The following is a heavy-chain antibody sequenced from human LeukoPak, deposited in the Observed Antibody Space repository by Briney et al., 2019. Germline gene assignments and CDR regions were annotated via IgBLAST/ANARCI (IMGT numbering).Heavy chain of an antibody. CDR2: IKNKAEGGTT. J-gene: IGHJ4*02. CDR3: TTSGTPFQY. V-gene: IGHV3-15*01. D-gene: IGHD3-10*01. CDR1: GFIFNNAW. Sequence: GGSLRLSCAASGFIFNNAWMNWVRLAPGKELEWVGRIKNKAEGGTTDYAAPVKGRFTISRDDSKNTLYLQMNSLKTEDTAVYYCTTSGTPFQYWGQGTLVTVSS.